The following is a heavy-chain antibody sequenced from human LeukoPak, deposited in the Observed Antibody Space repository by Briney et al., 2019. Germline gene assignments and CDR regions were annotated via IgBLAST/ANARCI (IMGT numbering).Heavy chain of an antibody. CDR2: ISSSSSTL. CDR1: GFTFSSSN. J-gene: IGHJ4*02. D-gene: IGHD3-22*01. Sequence: GGSLSLSCAASGFTFSSSNMSWLRQAPGKGLEWLSYISSSSSTLYYADSVKGRFTISRDNAKNSLYLQMNSLRAEDTTVYYCARARRGYFWFCCGQGTLVTVSS. CDR3: ARARRGYFWFC. V-gene: IGHV3-48*01.